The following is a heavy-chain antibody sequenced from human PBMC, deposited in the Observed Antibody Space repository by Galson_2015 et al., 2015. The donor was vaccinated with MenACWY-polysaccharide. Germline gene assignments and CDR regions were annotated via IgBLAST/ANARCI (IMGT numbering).Heavy chain of an antibody. CDR3: ARDYCSRTSCYCLDL. V-gene: IGHV3-30-3*01. J-gene: IGHJ6*02. Sequence: SLRLSCAASGFTFNSYAMHWVRQAPGKGLEWVAVISYDETNKYYADSVKGRFTISRDNSKNTLYLQLNSLRAEDAAVYYCARDYCSRTSCYCLDLWGQGTTVIVS. CDR1: GFTFNSYA. D-gene: IGHD2-2*01. CDR2: ISYDETNK.